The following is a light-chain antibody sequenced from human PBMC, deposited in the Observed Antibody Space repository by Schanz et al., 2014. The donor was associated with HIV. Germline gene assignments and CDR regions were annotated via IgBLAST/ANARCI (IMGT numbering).Light chain of an antibody. J-gene: IGKJ2*01. Sequence: EIVLTHSPATLSVSPGERATLSCRASQSVSSNLAWYQHKPGQAPRLLIFDASTRATGIPDRFSGSGSGTDFTLTINTLEREDFAVYYCLKYGDPPYPFGQGTRLEIK. CDR3: LKYGDPPYP. V-gene: IGKV3-20*01. CDR2: DAS. CDR1: QSVSSN.